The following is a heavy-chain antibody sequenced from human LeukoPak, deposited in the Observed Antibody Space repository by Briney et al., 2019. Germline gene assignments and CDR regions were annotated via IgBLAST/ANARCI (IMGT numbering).Heavy chain of an antibody. CDR2: IGGSDSRT. J-gene: IGHJ5*02. CDR1: GFPFRSYA. Sequence: PGGSLRLSCAASGFPFRSYAMSWVRQAPGKGLEWVSGIGGSDSRTYYADSVRGRFTISRDSSKNTLHLQMSSLRAEDTAVYFCAKDTSSSPFNWFDPWGQGTLVTVSS. D-gene: IGHD6-6*01. V-gene: IGHV3-23*01. CDR3: AKDTSSSPFNWFDP.